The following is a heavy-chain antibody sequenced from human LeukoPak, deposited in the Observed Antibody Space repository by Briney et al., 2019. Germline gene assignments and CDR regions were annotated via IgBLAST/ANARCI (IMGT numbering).Heavy chain of an antibody. CDR1: GFTFSSNA. CDR2: ISGSGGST. CDR3: AKLLRGTVVPYFDY. D-gene: IGHD3-10*01. Sequence: GGSLRLSCAASGFTFSSNAMSWVRQGPGKGLGWVSAISGSGGSTYYADSVKGRFTISTDKSKNTLYLQMNSLRAEDTAVYYCAKLLRGTVVPYFDYWGQGTLVTVSS. J-gene: IGHJ4*02. V-gene: IGHV3-23*01.